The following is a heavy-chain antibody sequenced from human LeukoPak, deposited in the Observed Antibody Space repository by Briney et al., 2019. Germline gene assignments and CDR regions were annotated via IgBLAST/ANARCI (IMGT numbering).Heavy chain of an antibody. CDR2: IYYSGGT. CDR3: ARVSVVPV. J-gene: IGHJ4*02. Sequence: SQTLSLTCTVSVGSIISGDYYGSWIRHPPGKGLEWIGYIYYSGGTYYNPSLKSRVTISVDTSKNQFSLKLSSVTAAETAVYYCARVSVVPVWGQGTLVTVSS. CDR1: VGSIISGDYY. V-gene: IGHV4-30-4*01. D-gene: IGHD4-23*01.